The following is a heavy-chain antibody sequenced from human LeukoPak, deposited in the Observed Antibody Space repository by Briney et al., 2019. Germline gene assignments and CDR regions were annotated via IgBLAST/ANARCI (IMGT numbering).Heavy chain of an antibody. CDR3: ANTRRGYYDSSGYDDAFDI. CDR2: ISTSSSYI. D-gene: IGHD3-22*01. J-gene: IGHJ3*02. Sequence: PGGSLRLSCAASGFTFSSYSMNWVRQAPGKGLEWVSSISTSSSYIYYADSVKGRFTISRDNAKNSLYLQMNSLRAEDTAVYYCANTRRGYYDSSGYDDAFDIWGQGTMVTVSS. V-gene: IGHV3-21*01. CDR1: GFTFSSYS.